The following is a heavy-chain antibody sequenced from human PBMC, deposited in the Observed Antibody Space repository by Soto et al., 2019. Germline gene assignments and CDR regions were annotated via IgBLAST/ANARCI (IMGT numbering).Heavy chain of an antibody. V-gene: IGHV1-69*13. Sequence: GASVKVSCKASGYTFTSYGISWVRQAPGQGLEWMGWIVAFNGTADYAQKFQGRVTIAADESTSTAYMELSSLRSEDTAVYYCARSQGSSTSLEIYYYYYYGMDVWGQGTTVTVSS. J-gene: IGHJ6*02. CDR2: IVAFNGTA. CDR1: GYTFTSYG. CDR3: ARSQGSSTSLEIYYYYYYGMDV. D-gene: IGHD2-2*01.